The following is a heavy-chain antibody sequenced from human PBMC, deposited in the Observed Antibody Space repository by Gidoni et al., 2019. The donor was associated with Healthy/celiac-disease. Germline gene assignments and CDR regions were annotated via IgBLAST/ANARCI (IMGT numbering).Heavy chain of an antibody. CDR3: AKDYAVFGVVTHYYYGMDV. Sequence: EVQLVESGGVVVQPGGSLRLSCAASGFPFAAYTMHWVRQAPGKGLEWVSLISWDGGSTYYADSVKGRFTISRDNSKNSLYLQMNSLRTEDTALYYCAKDYAVFGVVTHYYYGMDVWGQGTTVTVSS. D-gene: IGHD3-3*01. CDR2: ISWDGGST. CDR1: GFPFAAYT. V-gene: IGHV3-43*01. J-gene: IGHJ6*02.